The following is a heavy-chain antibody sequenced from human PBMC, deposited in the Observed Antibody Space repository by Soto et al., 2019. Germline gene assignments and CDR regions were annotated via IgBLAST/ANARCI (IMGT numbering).Heavy chain of an antibody. CDR2: ITSKPDGGTT. V-gene: IGHV3-15*07. D-gene: IGHD5-18*01. CDR1: GFTFRNAW. J-gene: IGHJ6*02. CDR3: TTPYSYGPWDDYGMDV. Sequence: EVHLVESGGGLVKPGGSLRLSCAASGFTFRNAWMNWVRQAPGKGLEWVARITSKPDGGTTDHAAPVKGRFTISRNDSRNTLYLQMNSLKSDDTAVDYCTTPYSYGPWDDYGMDVWGQMTTVTVSS.